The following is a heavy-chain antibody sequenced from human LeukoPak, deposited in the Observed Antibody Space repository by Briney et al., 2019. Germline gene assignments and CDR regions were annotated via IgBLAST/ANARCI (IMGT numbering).Heavy chain of an antibody. V-gene: IGHV1-18*01. Sequence: ASVKVSCRPSGYTFTTYGITWVRQAPGQGLEWMGWISTYNGNTNYAQKLQGRVTMTTDTSTSTAYMELRSLRSDDTAMYYCARDRMDTGTYFDYWGQGTPVTVSS. D-gene: IGHD5-18*01. J-gene: IGHJ4*02. CDR3: ARDRMDTGTYFDY. CDR2: ISTYNGNT. CDR1: GYTFTTYG.